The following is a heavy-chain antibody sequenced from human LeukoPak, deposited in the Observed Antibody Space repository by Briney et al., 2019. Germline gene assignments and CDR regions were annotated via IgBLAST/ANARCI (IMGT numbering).Heavy chain of an antibody. Sequence: SETLSLTCAVYGGSFSGYYWSWICQPPGKGLEWIGEINHSGSTNYNPSLKSRVTISVDTSKNQFSLKLSSVTAADTAVYYCARVLVVAATVGFDYWGQGTLVTVSS. J-gene: IGHJ4*02. D-gene: IGHD2-15*01. CDR1: GGSFSGYY. CDR2: INHSGST. CDR3: ARVLVVAATVGFDY. V-gene: IGHV4-34*01.